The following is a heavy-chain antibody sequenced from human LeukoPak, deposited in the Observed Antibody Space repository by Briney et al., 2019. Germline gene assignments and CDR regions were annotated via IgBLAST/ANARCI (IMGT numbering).Heavy chain of an antibody. J-gene: IGHJ4*02. Sequence: SVKVSCKASGGTFSGYAISWVRQAPGQGLEWMGRIIPIIGTANYAQKFQGRVTITTDESTSTAYMELSSLRSEDTAVYYCAGGPPNYYDSSGYQYSSDYWGQGTLVTVSS. D-gene: IGHD3-22*01. CDR2: IIPIIGTA. CDR1: GGTFSGYA. V-gene: IGHV1-69*05. CDR3: AGGPPNYYDSSGYQYSSDY.